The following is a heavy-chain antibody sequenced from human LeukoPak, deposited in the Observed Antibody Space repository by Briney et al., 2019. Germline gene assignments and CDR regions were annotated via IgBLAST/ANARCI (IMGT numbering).Heavy chain of an antibody. J-gene: IGHJ6*03. CDR2: IYTSGST. Sequence: PSETLSLTCTVSGGSVISGSSYWSWIRQPAGKGLEWIGRIYTSGSTNYNPSLKSRVTISVDTSKNQFSLKLSSVTAADTAVYYCASLPYGSGSYFGYYMDVWGKGTTVTISS. CDR1: GGSVISGSSY. D-gene: IGHD3-10*01. CDR3: ASLPYGSGSYFGYYMDV. V-gene: IGHV4-61*02.